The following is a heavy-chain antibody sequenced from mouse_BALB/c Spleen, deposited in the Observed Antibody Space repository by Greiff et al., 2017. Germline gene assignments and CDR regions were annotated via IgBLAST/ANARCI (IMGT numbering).Heavy chain of an antibody. V-gene: IGHV5-4*02. CDR2: ISDGGSYT. CDR1: GFTFSDYY. D-gene: IGHD2-14*01. Sequence: EVQGVESGGGLVKPGGSLKLSCAASGFTFSDYYMYWVRQTPEKRLEWVATISDGGSYTYYPDSVKGRFTISRDNAKNNLYLQMSSLKSEDTSMYYCARDGAYYRYDSWFAYWGQGTLVTVSA. CDR3: ARDGAYYRYDSWFAY. J-gene: IGHJ3*01.